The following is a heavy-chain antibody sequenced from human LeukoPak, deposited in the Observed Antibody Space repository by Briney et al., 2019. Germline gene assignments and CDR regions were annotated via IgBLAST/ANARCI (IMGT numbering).Heavy chain of an antibody. CDR2: INPNSGGT. V-gene: IGHV1-2*02. Sequence: ASVKVSCKASGYTFTGYYMHWVRQAPGQGLEWMGWINPNSGGTNYAQKFQGRVTMTRDTSISTAYMELRSLRSDDTAVYYCARVVTMVRGVITNYYYYYMDVWGKGTTVTVSS. J-gene: IGHJ6*03. D-gene: IGHD3-10*01. CDR1: GYTFTGYY. CDR3: ARVVTMVRGVITNYYYYYMDV.